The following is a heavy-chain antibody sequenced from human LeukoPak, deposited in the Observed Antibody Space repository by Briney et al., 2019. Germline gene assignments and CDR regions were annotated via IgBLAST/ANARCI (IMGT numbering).Heavy chain of an antibody. Sequence: GGSLRLSCTASGFTFGDYAMSWFRQAPGKGREWVGFIRSKAYGGTTEYAASVKGRFTISRDDSKSIAYLQMNSLKTEDTAVYYCTRYWSIAAHNWFDPWGQGTLVTVSS. J-gene: IGHJ5*02. CDR1: GFTFGDYA. V-gene: IGHV3-49*03. D-gene: IGHD6-6*01. CDR3: TRYWSIAAHNWFDP. CDR2: IRSKAYGGTT.